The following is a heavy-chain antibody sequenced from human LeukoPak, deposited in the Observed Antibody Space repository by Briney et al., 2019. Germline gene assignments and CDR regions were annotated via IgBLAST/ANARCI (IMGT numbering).Heavy chain of an antibody. D-gene: IGHD2-15*01. J-gene: IGHJ4*02. Sequence: SETLSLTCTISGGSISSNSYYWGWIRQPPGKGLEWVGNIYPTGSAYYNPSLKSRVTISVDTSKNQFSLKLSSVTAADTAVYYCARRYCSGGSCPGLTLDYWGQGTLVTVSS. V-gene: IGHV4-39*07. CDR1: GGSISSNSYY. CDR2: IYPTGSA. CDR3: ARRYCSGGSCPGLTLDY.